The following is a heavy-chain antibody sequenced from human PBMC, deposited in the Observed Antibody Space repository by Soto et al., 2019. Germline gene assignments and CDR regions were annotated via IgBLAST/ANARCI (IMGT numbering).Heavy chain of an antibody. J-gene: IGHJ6*02. Sequence: QSGGSLRLSCAASGFTFSSYGMHWVRQAPGKGLEWVAVIWYDGSNKYYADSVKGRFTISRDNSKNTLYLQMNSLRAEDTAVYYCARVYYYDSSGYSGYYYYYYGMDVWGQGTTVTVSS. D-gene: IGHD3-22*01. CDR3: ARVYYYDSSGYSGYYYYYYGMDV. CDR1: GFTFSSYG. V-gene: IGHV3-33*01. CDR2: IWYDGSNK.